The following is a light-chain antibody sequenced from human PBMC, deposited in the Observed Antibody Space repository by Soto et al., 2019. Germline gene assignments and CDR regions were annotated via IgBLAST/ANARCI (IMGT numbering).Light chain of an antibody. CDR2: EVT. CDR3: SSHTISGSGTPV. Sequence: QSALTQPASVSGSPGQSITLSCTGANSDVNNYDYVSWYRQYPGLAPQLIISEVTNRPSVISDRFSGSKSANTAYLTISGLQVVDEADYYCSSHTISGSGTPVFGGGTKLTVL. CDR1: NSDVNNYDY. V-gene: IGLV2-14*01. J-gene: IGLJ2*01.